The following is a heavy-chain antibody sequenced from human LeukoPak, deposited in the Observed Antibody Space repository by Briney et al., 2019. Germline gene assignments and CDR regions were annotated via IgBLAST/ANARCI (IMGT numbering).Heavy chain of an antibody. CDR1: GGSISSYY. CDR3: ARVVLDGDPSYYYYMDV. D-gene: IGHD4-17*01. V-gene: IGHV4-59*01. CDR2: IYYSGST. Sequence: PSETLSLTCTVSGGSISSYYWSRIRQPPGKGLEWIGYIYYSGSTNYNPSLKSRVTISVDTSKNQFSLKLSSVTAADTAVYYCARVVLDGDPSYYYYMDVWGKGTTVTVSS. J-gene: IGHJ6*03.